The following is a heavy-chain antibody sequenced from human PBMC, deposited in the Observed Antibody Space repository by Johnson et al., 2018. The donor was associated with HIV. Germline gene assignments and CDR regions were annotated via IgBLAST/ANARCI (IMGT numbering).Heavy chain of an antibody. V-gene: IGHV3-30*04. CDR1: GFTFSSTA. J-gene: IGHJ3*02. Sequence: QVQLVESGGGLVQPGGSLRLSCAASGFTFSSTAIHWIRQAPGKGLEWVAVISYDGSKKYYSNSVKGRFTISRDNSKNTLYLQMNSLRPEDTAVYYCTKVWGFYYGQYHDAFDIWGQGTMVTVSS. D-gene: IGHD3-10*01. CDR3: TKVWGFYYGQYHDAFDI. CDR2: ISYDGSKK.